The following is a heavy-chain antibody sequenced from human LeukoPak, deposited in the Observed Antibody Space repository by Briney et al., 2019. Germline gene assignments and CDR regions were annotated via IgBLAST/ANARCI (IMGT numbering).Heavy chain of an antibody. D-gene: IGHD6-19*01. CDR3: AKDLFIAVAGLDY. CDR2: ISGSGGST. V-gene: IGHV3-23*01. CDR1: GFTFSSYA. Sequence: GGSLRLSCAASGFTFSSYAMSWVRQAPGKGLEWVSAISGSGGSTYYADSVKGRFTISRDTSKNTLYLQMNSLRAEDTAVYYCAKDLFIAVAGLDYWGQGTLVTVSS. J-gene: IGHJ4*02.